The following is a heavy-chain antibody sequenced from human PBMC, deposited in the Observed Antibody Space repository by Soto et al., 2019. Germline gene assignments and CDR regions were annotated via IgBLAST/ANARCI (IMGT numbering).Heavy chain of an antibody. CDR3: IQSRCGGDCLQSYASYYYYGMDV. D-gene: IGHD2-21*02. J-gene: IGHJ6*02. Sequence: QITLKESGPTLVKPTQTLTLTCTFSAFSLSTGGVGVGWIRQPPGKALEWLALLYWDDDKRYSPSLSSRLTITKDTSKNQVVLTMTNMDTVDTATYYCIQSRCGGDCLQSYASYYYYGMDVWGQGTTVTVSS. CDR2: LYWDDDK. V-gene: IGHV2-5*02. CDR1: AFSLSTGGVG.